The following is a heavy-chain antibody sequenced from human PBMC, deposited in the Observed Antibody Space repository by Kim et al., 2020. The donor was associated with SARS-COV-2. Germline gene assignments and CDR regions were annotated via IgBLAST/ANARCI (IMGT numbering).Heavy chain of an antibody. D-gene: IGHD6-6*01. Sequence: SVKVSCKASGGTFSSYAISWVRQAPGQGLEWMGGIIPIFGTANYAQKFQGRVTITADESTSTAYMELSSLRSEDTAVYYCARETVEGLSSIAARPFDYWGQGTLVTVSS. CDR1: GGTFSSYA. V-gene: IGHV1-69*13. CDR2: IIPIFGTA. J-gene: IGHJ4*02. CDR3: ARETVEGLSSIAARPFDY.